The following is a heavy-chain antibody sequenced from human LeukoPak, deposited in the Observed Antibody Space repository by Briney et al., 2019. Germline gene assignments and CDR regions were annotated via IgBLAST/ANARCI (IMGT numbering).Heavy chain of an antibody. J-gene: IGHJ4*02. D-gene: IGHD3-16*01. CDR1: GFTFSNYW. V-gene: IGHV3-7*01. Sequence: PGGSLRLSCAASGFTFSNYWMSWVRQTAGKGREWVANIKQDGSEKYYVDSVKGRFTISRDNAKNSLYLKMNSLRAEDTAVYYCARKWGSPDYWGQGTLVTVSS. CDR2: IKQDGSEK. CDR3: ARKWGSPDY.